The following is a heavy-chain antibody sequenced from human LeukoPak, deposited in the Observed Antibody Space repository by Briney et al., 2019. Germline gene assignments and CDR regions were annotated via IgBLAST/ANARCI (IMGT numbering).Heavy chain of an antibody. J-gene: IGHJ4*02. D-gene: IGHD6-19*01. CDR3: ARESETSGWYDY. V-gene: IGHV3-43*02. CDR1: GFIFDNYA. CDR2: ISGDGGST. Sequence: GSLGLSCAAPGFIFDNYAIHWVRQAPGKGLEWVSLISGDGGSTFYADSVRGRFTISRDNTRKSLSLQMSSLRSEDTALYYCARESETSGWYDYWGQRTLVTVSS.